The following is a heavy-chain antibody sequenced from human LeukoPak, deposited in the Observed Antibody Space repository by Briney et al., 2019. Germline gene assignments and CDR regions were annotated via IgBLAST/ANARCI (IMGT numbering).Heavy chain of an antibody. CDR3: ARGPHFYDTSDSFDF. CDR1: GGSFSGYS. D-gene: IGHD3-22*01. CDR2: INHSGST. Sequence: SETLSLTCAVYGGSFSGYSWSWIRQPPGKGLEWIGEINHSGSTNYNPSLKSRVTISVDTSKNQFSLKRNSVTAADTAVFYCARGPHFYDTSDSFDFWGQGTLVTVSS. J-gene: IGHJ4*02. V-gene: IGHV4-34*01.